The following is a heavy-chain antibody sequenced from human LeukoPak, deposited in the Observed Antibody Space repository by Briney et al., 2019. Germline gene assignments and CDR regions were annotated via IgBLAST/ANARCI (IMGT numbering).Heavy chain of an antibody. CDR1: GFTVDSNY. D-gene: IGHD1-26*01. CDR3: ARVQSGSSDYYYYGMDV. J-gene: IGHJ6*02. CDR2: IYTGGNT. V-gene: IGHV3-53*01. Sequence: GGSLRLSCAASGFTVDSNYLSWVRQAPGKGLEWVSTIYTGGNTYYAASVKGRFTISRDFSKNTVFLQMNSLRAEDTAVYYCARVQSGSSDYYYYGMDVWGQGTTVTVSS.